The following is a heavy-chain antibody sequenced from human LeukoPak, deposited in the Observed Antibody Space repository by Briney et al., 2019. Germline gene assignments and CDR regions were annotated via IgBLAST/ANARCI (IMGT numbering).Heavy chain of an antibody. D-gene: IGHD3-10*01. CDR1: GFTFSTYA. CDR3: ARLPVRSDAFDI. V-gene: IGHV3-30*14. CDR2: ISYDGGNK. J-gene: IGHJ3*02. Sequence: GGSLRLSCAVSGFTFSTYAMHWVRQVPVKGLEWVAVISYDGGNKYYADSVKGRFTISRDNSKNTLYLQMNSLRAEDTAVYYCARLPVRSDAFDIWGQGTMVTVSS.